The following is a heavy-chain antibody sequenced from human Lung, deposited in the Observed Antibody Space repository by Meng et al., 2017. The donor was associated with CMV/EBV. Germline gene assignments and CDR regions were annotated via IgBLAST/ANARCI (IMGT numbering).Heavy chain of an antibody. J-gene: IGHJ3*02. CDR1: GYTFSRYG. Sequence: ASXXVSXKASGYTFSRYGISYVRQAPGQGLQWLGWVGGCDGDTNYAPEFRGRATMTTDTSTNTVYMELRSLTSDDTAVYYCARDWECLDRSDVFDIWGQGKXV. CDR3: ARDWECLDRSDVFDI. D-gene: IGHD3-9*01. CDR2: VGGCDGDT. V-gene: IGHV1-18*01.